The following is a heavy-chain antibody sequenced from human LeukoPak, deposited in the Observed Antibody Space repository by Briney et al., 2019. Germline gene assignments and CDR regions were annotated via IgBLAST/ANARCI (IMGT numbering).Heavy chain of an antibody. V-gene: IGHV3-48*03. CDR2: ISSSGSTI. J-gene: IGHJ4*02. Sequence: GGSLGLSCAASGFTFSSYEMNWVRQAPGKGLEWVSYISSSGSTIYYADSVKGRFTISRDNAKNSLYLQMNSLRAEDTAVYYCARQKYQRGPDVSYFDYWGQGTLVTVSS. D-gene: IGHD2-8*01. CDR1: GFTFSSYE. CDR3: ARQKYQRGPDVSYFDY.